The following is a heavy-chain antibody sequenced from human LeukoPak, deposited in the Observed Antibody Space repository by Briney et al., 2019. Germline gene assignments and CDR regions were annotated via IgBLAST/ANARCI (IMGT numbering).Heavy chain of an antibody. Sequence: PSETLSLTCTVSGGSISAYYWSWIRQPPGKGLEWVSAISGSGGSTYYADSVKGRFTISRDNSKNTLYLQMNSLRAEDTAVYYCAKDYLQYYYDSSGYPGSFDYWGQGTLVTVSS. V-gene: IGHV3-23*01. D-gene: IGHD3-22*01. CDR3: AKDYLQYYYDSSGYPGSFDY. CDR2: ISGSGGST. J-gene: IGHJ4*02. CDR1: GGSISAYY.